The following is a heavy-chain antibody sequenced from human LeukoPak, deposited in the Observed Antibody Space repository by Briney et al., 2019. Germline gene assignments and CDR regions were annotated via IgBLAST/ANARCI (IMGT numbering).Heavy chain of an antibody. D-gene: IGHD4-23*01. Sequence: PGGSLRLSCAASGFTVSSNYMSWVRQAPGKGLECVSVIYSGGSTYYADSVKGRVTISRDNAKNTLYLQMNSLRAEDTAVYYCAVLDYGGNSFNYWGQGTLVTVSS. J-gene: IGHJ4*02. V-gene: IGHV3-53*01. CDR1: GFTVSSNY. CDR3: AVLDYGGNSFNY. CDR2: IYSGGST.